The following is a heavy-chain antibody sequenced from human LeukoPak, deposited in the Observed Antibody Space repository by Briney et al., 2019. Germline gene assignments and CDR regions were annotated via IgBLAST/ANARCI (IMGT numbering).Heavy chain of an antibody. J-gene: IGHJ4*02. D-gene: IGHD3-22*01. CDR3: ARGLDYDSSGYFGY. CDR1: GFTFSSYG. CDR2: IWYDGSNK. Sequence: GGSLRLSCAASGFTFSSYGMHWVRQAPGKGLEWVAVIWYDGSNKYYADPVKGRFTISRDNSKNTLYLQMNSLRAEDTAVYYCARGLDYDSSGYFGYWGQGTLVTVSS. V-gene: IGHV3-33*01.